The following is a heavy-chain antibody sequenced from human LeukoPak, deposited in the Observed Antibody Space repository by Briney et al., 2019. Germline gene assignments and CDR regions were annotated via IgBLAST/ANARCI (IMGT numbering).Heavy chain of an antibody. CDR1: GFTFTSSA. D-gene: IGHD6-19*01. CDR2: IVVGSGNT. J-gene: IGHJ4*02. CDR3: AASQNGYSSGWYVY. Sequence: GTSVKVSCKASGFTFTSSAVQWVRQARGQRLEWIGWIVVGSGNTNYAQKFQERVTITRDMSTSTAYMELSSLRSEDTAVYYCAASQNGYSSGWYVYWGQGTLVTVSS. V-gene: IGHV1-58*01.